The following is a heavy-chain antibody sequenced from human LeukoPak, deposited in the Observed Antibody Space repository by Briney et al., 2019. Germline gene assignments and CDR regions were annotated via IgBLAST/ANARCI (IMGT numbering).Heavy chain of an antibody. Sequence: GGSLRLSCVVSGFTLNTFKINWVRQAPGKGLEWVSYISSESKYISYADSVKGRITISGDNANNAVNLEMNSLRAKDTGVYYCARVRRDGYYFDSWGQGTLVTVSS. CDR1: GFTLNTFK. D-gene: IGHD5-24*01. CDR2: ISSESKYI. J-gene: IGHJ4*02. CDR3: ARVRRDGYYFDS. V-gene: IGHV3-21*06.